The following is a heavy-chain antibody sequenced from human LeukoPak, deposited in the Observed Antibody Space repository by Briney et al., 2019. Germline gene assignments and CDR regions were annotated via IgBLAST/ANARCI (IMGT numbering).Heavy chain of an antibody. CDR1: GGTFSSYA. J-gene: IGHJ4*02. V-gene: IGHV1-69*13. Sequence: GASVKVSCKASGGTFSSYAISWVRQAPGQGLEWMGGIIHIFGTANYAQKFRGRVTITADESTSTAYMELSSLRSEDTAVYYCVSRGAAGPIDYWGQGTLVTVSS. CDR2: IIHIFGTA. CDR3: VSRGAAGPIDY. D-gene: IGHD3-10*01.